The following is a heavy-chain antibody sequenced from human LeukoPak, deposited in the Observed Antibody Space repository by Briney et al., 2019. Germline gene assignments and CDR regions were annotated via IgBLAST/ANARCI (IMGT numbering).Heavy chain of an antibody. V-gene: IGHV3-23*01. CDR3: AQDLGYCSTTSCLP. Sequence: GGSLRLSCAASVFTVSSYAMNWVRQAPGKGLEWVSSISGSGGSTYYADSVEGRFTISRDNSKKTLYLQMNSLRAEDTAIYYCAQDLGYCSTTSCLPWGQGTLVTVSS. J-gene: IGHJ5*02. CDR2: ISGSGGST. D-gene: IGHD2-2*01. CDR1: VFTVSSYA.